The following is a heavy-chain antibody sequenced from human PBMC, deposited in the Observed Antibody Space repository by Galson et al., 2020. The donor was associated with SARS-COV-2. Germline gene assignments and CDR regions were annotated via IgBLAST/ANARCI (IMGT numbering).Heavy chain of an antibody. CDR3: AKAAVFFWFGQVPGSSRMDV. CDR1: GFTFNNYG. D-gene: IGHD3-10*01. J-gene: IGHJ6*02. Sequence: GGSLRLSRAAAGFTFNNYGMHWVRQAPGKGLEWVAVISYDGSLQYYADSVKGLFTISRDHSKNTLYLQMNSLRVEDTAVYYCAKAAVFFWFGQVPGSSRMDVWGQGTSVTVS. CDR2: ISYDGSLQ. V-gene: IGHV3-30*18.